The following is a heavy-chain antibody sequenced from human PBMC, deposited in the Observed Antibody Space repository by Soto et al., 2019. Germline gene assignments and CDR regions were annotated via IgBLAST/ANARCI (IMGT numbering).Heavy chain of an antibody. V-gene: IGHV4-4*02. CDR2: IHHSGST. CDR1: GLSISSGDW. D-gene: IGHD6-13*01. CDR3: ARDQGSHPGD. J-gene: IGHJ4*02. Sequence: QVQLQESGPGLVRPSGTVSLTCAVSGLSISSGDWWRWVRQPPGKGLEWIGEIHHSGSTNYNPSLKSRVTMSVVPSKDLFSLTLTSVTAADTAFYYCARDQGSHPGDWGQGTLVSVSS.